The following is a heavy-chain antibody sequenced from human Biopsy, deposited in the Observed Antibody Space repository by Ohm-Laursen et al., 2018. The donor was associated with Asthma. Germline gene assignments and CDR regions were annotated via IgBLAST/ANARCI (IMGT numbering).Heavy chain of an antibody. CDR1: GGTFNTYV. V-gene: IGHV1-69*13. CDR2: INSVFGTT. D-gene: IGHD2-15*01. J-gene: IGHJ4*02. Sequence: ASVTASCKSLGGTFNTYVIGWARQAPGHGLEWMGGINSVFGTTTYPQKFQDRVTITADDSTSTVYMELSSLRSEDTAVYYCARKAGSCISRACYSLDFWGQGTLVTVSS. CDR3: ARKAGSCISRACYSLDF.